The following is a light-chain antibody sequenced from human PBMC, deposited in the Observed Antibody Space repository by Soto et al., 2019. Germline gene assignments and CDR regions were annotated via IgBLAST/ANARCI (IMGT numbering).Light chain of an antibody. V-gene: IGLV2-14*03. CDR3: SSYTATRTVV. Sequence: QSALTQPASVAGSPGQSITIACTGTSSDVGGYKYVSWYQLHPGKAPRLVIYDVSIRPPAVSDRFSGSTSGNTASLTISGLQAEDEADYYCSSYTATRTVVFGGGTKVSVL. CDR1: SSDVGGYKY. CDR2: DVS. J-gene: IGLJ3*02.